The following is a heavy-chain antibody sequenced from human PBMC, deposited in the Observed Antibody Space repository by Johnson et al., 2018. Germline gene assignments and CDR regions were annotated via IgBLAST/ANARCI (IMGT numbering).Heavy chain of an antibody. CDR1: GGSINSYY. V-gene: IGHV4-59*01. J-gene: IGHJ3*02. CDR2: IYYSGST. CDR3: AGVFSGFSMASLFDI. Sequence: QVQLVEAGPGLVKASETLSLTCTVSGGSINSYYWSWIRQPPGKGLEWIGYIYYSGSTNYKPSLKRPATISVDTSKNQFPLKLSSVTAADTAVSYGAGVFSGFSMASLFDIWGQGTMVTVSS. D-gene: IGHD2/OR15-2a*01.